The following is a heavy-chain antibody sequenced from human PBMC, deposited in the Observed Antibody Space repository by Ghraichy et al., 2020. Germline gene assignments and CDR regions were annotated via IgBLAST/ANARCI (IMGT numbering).Heavy chain of an antibody. J-gene: IGHJ4*02. V-gene: IGHV1-18*04. CDR3: ARGYLYYDILTGYPYYFDY. D-gene: IGHD3-9*01. Sequence: ASVKVSCKASGYTFTSYGISWVRQAPGQGLEWMGWISAYNGNTNYAQKLQGRVTMTTDTSTSTAYMELRSLRSDDTAVYYCARGYLYYDILTGYPYYFDYWGQGTLVTVSS. CDR2: ISAYNGNT. CDR1: GYTFTSYG.